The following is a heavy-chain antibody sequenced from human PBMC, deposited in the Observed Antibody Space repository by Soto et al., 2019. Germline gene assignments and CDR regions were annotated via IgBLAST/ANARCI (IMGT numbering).Heavy chain of an antibody. CDR3: ARTDCSGGSCYPYYYYYYGMDV. D-gene: IGHD2-15*01. CDR2: IWYDGSNK. CDR1: GFTFSNYG. J-gene: IGHJ6*02. Sequence: QVQLVESGGGVVQPGRSLRLSCAASGFTFSNYGMHWVRQAPGKGLEWVAVIWYDGSNKYYADSVKGRFTISRDNSKKTLYLQMNSLRAEDTAVYYCARTDCSGGSCYPYYYYYYGMDVWGQGTTVTVSS. V-gene: IGHV3-33*01.